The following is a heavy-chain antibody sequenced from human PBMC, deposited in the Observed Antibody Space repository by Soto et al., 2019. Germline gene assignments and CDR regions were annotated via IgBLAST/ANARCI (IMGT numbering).Heavy chain of an antibody. CDR2: IYPGDSDT. CDR3: ARLQWLALDAFDI. CDR1: GYIFTSYW. V-gene: IGHV5-51*01. D-gene: IGHD6-19*01. Sequence: GESLKISCKGSGYIFTSYWIGWVRQMPGKGLEWMGIIYPGDSDTRYSPSFQGQVTISADKSISTAYLQWSSLKASDTAMYYCARLQWLALDAFDIWGQGTMVTVSS. J-gene: IGHJ3*02.